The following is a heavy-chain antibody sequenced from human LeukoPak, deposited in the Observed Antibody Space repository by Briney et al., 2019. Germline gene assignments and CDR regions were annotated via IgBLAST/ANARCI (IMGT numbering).Heavy chain of an antibody. D-gene: IGHD2-2*03. J-gene: IGHJ3*02. Sequence: GGSLRLSCAASGFTFSSYWMHRVRQAPGKGLVWVSRINSDGSSTSYADSVKGRFTISRDNAKNTLYLQMNSLRAEDTAVYYCASLDIVVVPAANGGDAFDIWGQGTMVTVSS. V-gene: IGHV3-74*01. CDR3: ASLDIVVVPAANGGDAFDI. CDR2: INSDGSST. CDR1: GFTFSSYW.